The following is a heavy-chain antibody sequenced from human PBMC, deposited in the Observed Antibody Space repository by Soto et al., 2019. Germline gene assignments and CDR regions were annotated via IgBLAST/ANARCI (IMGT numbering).Heavy chain of an antibody. CDR1: GGSFSGYY. Sequence: PSETLSLTCAVYGGSFSGYYWSWIRQPPGKGLEWIGEINHRGSTNYNPSLKSRVTISVDTSKNQFSLKLSSVTAADTAVYYCARLRGYSYGYYYYGMDVWGQGTTVTVSS. CDR3: ARLRGYSYGYYYYGMDV. CDR2: INHRGST. D-gene: IGHD5-18*01. V-gene: IGHV4-34*01. J-gene: IGHJ6*02.